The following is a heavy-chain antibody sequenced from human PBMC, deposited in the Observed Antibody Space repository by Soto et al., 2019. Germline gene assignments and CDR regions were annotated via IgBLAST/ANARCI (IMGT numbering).Heavy chain of an antibody. CDR2: INPSGGST. CDR1: GYTFTSYY. CDR3: ARDRVMRGNAYYYGMDV. V-gene: IGHV1-46*01. J-gene: IGHJ6*02. D-gene: IGHD2-21*01. Sequence: ASVKVSCKASGYTFTSYYMHWVRQAPGQGLEWMGIINPSGGSTSYAQKFQGRVTMTRDTSTSTVYMELSRLRSDDTAVYYCARDRVMRGNAYYYGMDVRAQRTTVTVSS.